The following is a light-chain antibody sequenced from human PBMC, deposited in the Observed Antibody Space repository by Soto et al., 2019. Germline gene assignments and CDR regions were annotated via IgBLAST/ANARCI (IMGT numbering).Light chain of an antibody. CDR1: QSVSSR. J-gene: IGKJ3*01. CDR3: QQRSNWAT. CDR2: DAS. Sequence: EIVMTQSPATVSVSPVERVTLCVRASQSVSSRLAWYHQKPGQAPRLLIYDASNRATGIPARFSGSGSVTDFTLTISSLETEDFAVYYCQQRSNWATFGPGTKVDI. V-gene: IGKV3-11*01.